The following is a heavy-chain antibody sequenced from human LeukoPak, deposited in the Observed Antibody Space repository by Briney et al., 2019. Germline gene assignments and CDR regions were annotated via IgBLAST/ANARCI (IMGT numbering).Heavy chain of an antibody. CDR1: GFTFSSYS. Sequence: PGGSLRLSCAASGFTFSSYSMNWVRQAPGKGLEWVSYISSSSSITYYADSVKGRFTISRDNAKNLLYLQMNSLRAEDTAVYYCARGMVRGVIDYYYYYMDVWGKGTTVTVSS. D-gene: IGHD3-10*01. V-gene: IGHV3-48*01. CDR2: ISSSSSIT. J-gene: IGHJ6*03. CDR3: ARGMVRGVIDYYYYYMDV.